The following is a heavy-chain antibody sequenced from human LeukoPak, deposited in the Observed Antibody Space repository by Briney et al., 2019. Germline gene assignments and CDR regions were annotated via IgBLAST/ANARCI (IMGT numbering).Heavy chain of an antibody. D-gene: IGHD5-12*01. Sequence: GGSLRLSCAASGFTFSNYWMSWVRQAPGKGLEWVANIKQDGSEKYYVDSVKGRFTISRDNAKNSLYLQMNSLRAEDTAVYYCARDYPEDIVATITPPFDYWGQGTLVTVSS. CDR1: GFTFSNYW. CDR3: ARDYPEDIVATITPPFDY. V-gene: IGHV3-7*01. J-gene: IGHJ4*02. CDR2: IKQDGSEK.